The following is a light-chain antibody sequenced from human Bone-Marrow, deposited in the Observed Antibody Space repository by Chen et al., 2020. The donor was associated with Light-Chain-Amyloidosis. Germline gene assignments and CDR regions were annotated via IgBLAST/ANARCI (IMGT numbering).Light chain of an antibody. CDR3: QVWDRSSDRPV. CDR2: DDS. V-gene: IGLV3-21*02. J-gene: IGLJ3*02. Sequence: SYVLTQPSSVSVAPGQTAPIACGGNNIGSTSVNWYQQTPGQAPLLVVYDDSDRPSGIPGRLSGSNSGNTATLTISRVEAGDEADYYCQVWDRSSDRPVFGGGTKLTVL. CDR1: NIGSTS.